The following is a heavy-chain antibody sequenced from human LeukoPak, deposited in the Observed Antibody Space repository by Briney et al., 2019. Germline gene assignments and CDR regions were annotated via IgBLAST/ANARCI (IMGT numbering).Heavy chain of an antibody. D-gene: IGHD1-26*01. CDR2: IYSDGST. J-gene: IGHJ4*02. CDR1: GFIVSGDF. CDR3: ARERGRGRDPPWFDY. Sequence: GGSLRLSCAASGFIVSGDFMSWVRQAPGKGLEWVSVIYSDGSTYYADSVKGRFTISRDNSKNTLDLQMTGLRAEDTAVYYCARERGRGRDPPWFDYWGQGTLVTASS. V-gene: IGHV3-53*01.